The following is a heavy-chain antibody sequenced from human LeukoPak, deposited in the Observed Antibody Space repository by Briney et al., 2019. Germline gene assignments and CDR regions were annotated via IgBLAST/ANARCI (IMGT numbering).Heavy chain of an antibody. V-gene: IGHV1-69*04. CDR2: IIPILGIA. CDR1: GGTFSSYA. CDR3: AEINYYYGMDV. J-gene: IGHJ6*02. Sequence: GASVKVSCKASGGTFSSYANSWVRQAPGQGLEWMGRIIPILGIANYARKFQGRVTITADKSTSTAYMELSSLRSEDTAVYYCAEINYYYGMDVWGQGTTVTVSS.